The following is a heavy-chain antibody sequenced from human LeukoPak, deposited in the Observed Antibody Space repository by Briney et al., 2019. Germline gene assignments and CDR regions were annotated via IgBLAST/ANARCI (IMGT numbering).Heavy chain of an antibody. CDR3: AGGNQLLYGDHYYYMDV. V-gene: IGHV4-4*07. CDR1: GGSISSYY. CDR2: IYTSGST. Sequence: SETLSLTCTVSGGSISSYYWSWIRQPAGKGLEWIGRIYTSGSTNYNPSLKSRVTMSVDTSKNQFSLKLSSVTAADTAVYYCAGGNQLLYGDHYYYMDVWGKGTTVTVSS. D-gene: IGHD2-2*02. J-gene: IGHJ6*03.